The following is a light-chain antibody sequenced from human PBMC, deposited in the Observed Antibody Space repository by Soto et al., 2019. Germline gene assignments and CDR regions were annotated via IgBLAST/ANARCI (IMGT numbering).Light chain of an antibody. CDR2: GAS. Sequence: EIVMTQSPATLSVSPGDGATLSCRASQSVDSNLAWYQQKPGQTPRLLMYGASTRQTGIPARFSGSGSGTEFTLTISRLEPEDFAVYYCQQYGSLSWTFGQGTKVDIK. J-gene: IGKJ1*01. CDR1: QSVDSN. CDR3: QQYGSLSWT. V-gene: IGKV3-15*01.